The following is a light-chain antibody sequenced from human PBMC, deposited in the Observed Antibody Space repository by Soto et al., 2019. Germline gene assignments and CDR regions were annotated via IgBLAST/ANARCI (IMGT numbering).Light chain of an antibody. Sequence: QSALTQPASVSGSPGQSITISCTGTSSDIGAYKYVSWYQHQPGQAPKLMFYDVDNRPSGVSLRFSASKSGDTASLTISGLQAEDEADYYCISYTMSNTLVFGGGTQLTVL. CDR1: SSDIGAYKY. CDR3: ISYTMSNTLV. J-gene: IGLJ2*01. V-gene: IGLV2-14*03. CDR2: DVD.